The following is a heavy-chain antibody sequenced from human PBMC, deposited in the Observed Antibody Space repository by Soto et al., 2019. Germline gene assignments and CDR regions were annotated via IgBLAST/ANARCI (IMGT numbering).Heavy chain of an antibody. CDR3: ARLYGDYVSGYYYYYYMDV. CDR1: GFTFSSYW. V-gene: IGHV3-7*02. Sequence: GGSLRLSCAASGFTFSSYWMSWVRQAPGKGLEWVANIRQDGSEKYYVDSVKGRFTVSRDNAKNSLYLQMNSLRAEDTAVYYCARLYGDYVSGYYYYYYMDVWGKGTTVTVSS. D-gene: IGHD4-17*01. CDR2: IRQDGSEK. J-gene: IGHJ6*03.